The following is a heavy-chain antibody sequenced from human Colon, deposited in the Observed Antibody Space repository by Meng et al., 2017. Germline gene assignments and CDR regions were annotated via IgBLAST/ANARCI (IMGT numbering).Heavy chain of an antibody. Sequence: QVQPPESGTGLVQPSGTLSLTCVVSGCSLISSNWWTWVRQAPGKGLEWIGEIYRSGSTNYNPSLKSRVTISIDTSKNEFSLKLTSVTAADTALYYCARRVQYSSGYYYFDFWGQGTLVTVSS. CDR2: IYRSGST. CDR3: ARRVQYSSGYYYFDF. V-gene: IGHV4-4*02. CDR1: GCSLISSNW. D-gene: IGHD3-22*01. J-gene: IGHJ4*02.